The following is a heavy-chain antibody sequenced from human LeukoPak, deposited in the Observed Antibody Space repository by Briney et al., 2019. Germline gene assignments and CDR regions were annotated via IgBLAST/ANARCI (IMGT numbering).Heavy chain of an antibody. CDR2: IKEDGSEK. D-gene: IGHD3-16*01. CDR1: GFTFSNYW. J-gene: IGHJ4*02. Sequence: GGSLRLSCAASGFTFSNYWMSWVRQAPGRGLEWVANIKEDGSEKYHVDSVKGRFTISRDNAKSSLYLQMNSLRAEDTAVYYCAGGGGGGGDYWGQGTLVTVSS. V-gene: IGHV3-7*04. CDR3: AGGGGGGGDY.